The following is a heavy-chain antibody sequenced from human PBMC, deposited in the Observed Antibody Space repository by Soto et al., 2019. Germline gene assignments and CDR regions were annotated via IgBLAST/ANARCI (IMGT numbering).Heavy chain of an antibody. J-gene: IGHJ4*02. Sequence: QVQLVESGGGVVQPGRSLRLSCAASGFTFSSYAMHWVRQAPGKGLEWVAVISYDGSNKYYADSVKGRFTISRDNSKNSLYLQMNSLRAEDTAVYYCASAVAVDYWGQGTLVTVSS. CDR1: GFTFSSYA. CDR3: ASAVAVDY. CDR2: ISYDGSNK. D-gene: IGHD5-12*01. V-gene: IGHV3-30-3*01.